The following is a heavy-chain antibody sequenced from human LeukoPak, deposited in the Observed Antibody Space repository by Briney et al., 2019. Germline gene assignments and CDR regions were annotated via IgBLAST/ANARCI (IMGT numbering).Heavy chain of an antibody. CDR3: ARTPSASYYYYYYGMDV. J-gene: IGHJ6*02. V-gene: IGHV3-66*01. CDR2: IYSGGST. CDR1: GFTVSSNY. Sequence: GGSPRLSCAASGFTVSSNYMSWVRQAPGKGLEWVSVIYSGGSTYYADSVKGRFTISRDNSKNTLYLQMNSLRAEDTAVYYCARTPSASYYYYYYGMDVWGQGTTVTVSS.